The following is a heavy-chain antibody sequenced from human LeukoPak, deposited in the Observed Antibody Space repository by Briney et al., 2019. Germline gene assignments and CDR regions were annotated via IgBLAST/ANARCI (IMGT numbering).Heavy chain of an antibody. CDR1: GFTFSDHY. J-gene: IGHJ4*02. D-gene: IGHD3-22*01. CDR3: ARMGYYYDSSGYTGGL. V-gene: IGHV3-72*01. CDR2: TRNKANSYTT. Sequence: PGGSLRLSCAASGFTFSDHYMDWVRQAPGKGLEWVGRTRNKANSYTTEYAASVKGRFTISRDDSKNSLYLQMNSLKTEDTAVYYCARMGYYYDSSGYTGGLWGQGILVTVSS.